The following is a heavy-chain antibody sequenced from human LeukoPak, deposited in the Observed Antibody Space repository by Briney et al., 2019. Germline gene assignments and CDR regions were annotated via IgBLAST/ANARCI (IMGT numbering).Heavy chain of an antibody. V-gene: IGHV1-2*06. D-gene: IGHD6-13*01. CDR1: GYTFTGYS. CDR3: ARAAIAAAVTPSDY. Sequence: ASGKVSCKASGYTFTGYSMHWVRQAPGQGLEWMGRINPNSGGTNYAQKFQGRVTMTRDTSISTAYMELTRLRSDDTAVYYCARAAIAAAVTPSDYWGQGTLVTVSS. J-gene: IGHJ4*02. CDR2: INPNSGGT.